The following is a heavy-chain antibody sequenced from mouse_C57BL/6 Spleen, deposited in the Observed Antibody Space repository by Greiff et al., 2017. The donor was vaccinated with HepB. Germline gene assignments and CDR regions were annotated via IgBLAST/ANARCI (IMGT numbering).Heavy chain of an antibody. Sequence: VQRVESGPGLVQPSQSLSITCTVSGFSLTSYGVHWVRQSPGKGLEWLGVIWSGGSTDYNAAFISRLSISKDNSKSQVFFKMNSLQADDTAIYYCASLYDYDAWFAYWGQGTLVTVSA. V-gene: IGHV2-2*01. CDR3: ASLYDYDAWFAY. CDR2: IWSGGST. CDR1: GFSLTSYG. D-gene: IGHD2-4*01. J-gene: IGHJ3*01.